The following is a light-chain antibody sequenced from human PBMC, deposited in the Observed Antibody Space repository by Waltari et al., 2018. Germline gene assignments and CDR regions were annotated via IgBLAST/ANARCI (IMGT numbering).Light chain of an antibody. CDR3: QQYNDWPQT. CDR2: GAS. J-gene: IGKJ2*01. V-gene: IGKV3-15*01. CDR1: HSVSGK. Sequence: IVMTQSPATLSVSPGERVTLSCRASHSVSGKLAWYQQKPGQAPRLLMYGASTRAAGVPTRFSGSGSGTEFTVTISSLQSEDFAVYYCQQYNDWPQTFGQGTKLETK.